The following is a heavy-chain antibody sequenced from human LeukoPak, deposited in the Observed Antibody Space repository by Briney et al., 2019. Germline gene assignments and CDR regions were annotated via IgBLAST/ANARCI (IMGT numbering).Heavy chain of an antibody. CDR3: ARERYYDILTGSYHFDY. Sequence: PSETLSLTCAVYGGSFSGYYWSWIRQPPGKGLEWIGEINHSGNTNYNPSLKSRVTISVDTSKNQFSLKLSSVTAADTAVYYCARERYYDILTGSYHFDYWGQGTLVTVSP. CDR1: GGSFSGYY. V-gene: IGHV4-34*01. D-gene: IGHD3-9*01. J-gene: IGHJ4*02. CDR2: INHSGNT.